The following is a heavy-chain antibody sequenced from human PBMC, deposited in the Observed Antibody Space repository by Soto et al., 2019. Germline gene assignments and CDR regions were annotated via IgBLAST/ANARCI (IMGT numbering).Heavy chain of an antibody. CDR1: GGSISSGVYS. Sequence: TLSLTCAFSGGSISSGVYSWRWFRQPPGKGLEWIGYIAHSGSTYYNPSLKSRVTISVDRSKNQFSLKLSSVTAADTAVYYCARDTYYYGMDVWGQATTVTVSS. V-gene: IGHV4-30-2*01. CDR2: IAHSGST. CDR3: ARDTYYYGMDV. J-gene: IGHJ6*02.